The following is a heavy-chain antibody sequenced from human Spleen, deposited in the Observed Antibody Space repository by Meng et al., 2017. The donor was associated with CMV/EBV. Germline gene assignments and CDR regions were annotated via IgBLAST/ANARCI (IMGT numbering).Heavy chain of an antibody. CDR2: IYYSGST. CDR1: GGSVSSGSYC. D-gene: IGHD2-2*02. J-gene: IGHJ6*02. Sequence: SETLSLTCTVSGGSVSSGSYCWSWIRQPPGKGLEWIGYIYYSGSTNYNPSLKSRVAISVDTSKNQFSLKLSSVTAADTAVYYCASWYCSSTSCYSPYYYYGMDVWGQGTTVTVSS. V-gene: IGHV4-61*01. CDR3: ASWYCSSTSCYSPYYYYGMDV.